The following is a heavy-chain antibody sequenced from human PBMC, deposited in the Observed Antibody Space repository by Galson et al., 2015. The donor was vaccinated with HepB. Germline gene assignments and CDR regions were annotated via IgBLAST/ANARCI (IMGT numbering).Heavy chain of an antibody. CDR3: ARGDVVTAIPRQQVENY. CDR2: INHSGST. Sequence: ETLSLTCAVYGGSFSGYYWSWIRQPPGKGLEWIGEINHSGSTNYNPSLKSRVTISVDTSKNQFSLKLSSVTAADTAVYYCARGDVVTAIPRQQVENYWGQGTLVTVSS. D-gene: IGHD2-21*02. CDR1: GGSFSGYY. J-gene: IGHJ4*02. V-gene: IGHV4-34*01.